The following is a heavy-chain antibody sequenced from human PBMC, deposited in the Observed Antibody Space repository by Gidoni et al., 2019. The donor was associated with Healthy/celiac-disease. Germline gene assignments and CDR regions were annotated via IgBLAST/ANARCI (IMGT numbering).Heavy chain of an antibody. CDR2: LTHSGST. Sequence: QVQLQQWGAGLLKPSETLSLTCAVYGGSFSGYYWSWIRQPPGKGLEWIGELTHSGSTNYHPSLKSRVTISVDPSKNQFSLKLSSVTAADTAVYYCARAYKAVAAPLGWYFDLWGRGTLVTVSS. CDR1: GGSFSGYY. V-gene: IGHV4-34*01. D-gene: IGHD6-19*01. CDR3: ARAYKAVAAPLGWYFDL. J-gene: IGHJ2*01.